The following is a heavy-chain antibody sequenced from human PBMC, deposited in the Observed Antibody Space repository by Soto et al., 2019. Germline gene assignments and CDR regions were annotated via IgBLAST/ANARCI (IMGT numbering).Heavy chain of an antibody. D-gene: IGHD3-10*01. CDR1: GFTFSTYW. CDR2: IKQDGSEE. Sequence: EVQLVESGGGLVQPGGSLRLSCAASGFTFSTYWMSWVRQAPGKGLEWVANIKQDGSEEYYVDSVKGRFTISRDNAKNSLYLQMNSPRGEDTAVYYCARSHGAYYAWDYWGQGTLVTVSS. V-gene: IGHV3-7*04. CDR3: ARSHGAYYAWDY. J-gene: IGHJ4*02.